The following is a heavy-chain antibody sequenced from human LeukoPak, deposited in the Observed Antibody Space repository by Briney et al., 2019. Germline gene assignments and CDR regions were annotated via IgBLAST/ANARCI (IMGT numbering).Heavy chain of an antibody. CDR2: IYASGST. CDR3: ARAPLRGYFDWPNWFDP. D-gene: IGHD3-9*01. Sequence: PSQTLSLTCTVSGGSISSGSYYWTWIRQPAGKGVEWIGCIYASGSTNYNPSLKSRVTISVDTSKNQCSLKPRCVPAAHTAVYYCARAPLRGYFDWPNWFDPWGQGTLVTVSS. CDR1: GGSISSGSYY. J-gene: IGHJ5*02. V-gene: IGHV4-61*02.